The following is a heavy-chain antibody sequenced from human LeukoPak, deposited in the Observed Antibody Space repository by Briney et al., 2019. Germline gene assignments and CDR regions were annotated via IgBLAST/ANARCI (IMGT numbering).Heavy chain of an antibody. Sequence: GSLRLSCAASGFTFSSYSMNWVRQAPGKGLEWIGYIYYSGSTNYNPSLKSRVTISVDTSKNQFSLKLSSVTAADTAVYYCARDVGAVAGFDYWGQGTLFTVSS. CDR1: GFTFSSYS. D-gene: IGHD6-19*01. V-gene: IGHV4-59*01. CDR2: IYYSGST. CDR3: ARDVGAVAGFDY. J-gene: IGHJ4*02.